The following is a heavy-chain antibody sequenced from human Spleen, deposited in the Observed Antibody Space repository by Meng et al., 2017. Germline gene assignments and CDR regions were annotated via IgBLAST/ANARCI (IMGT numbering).Heavy chain of an antibody. J-gene: IGHJ4*02. Sequence: QWQLPRWGAGLLKPSETRAFTCVVSGGSFSDYYWSWIRQPPGKGLEWIGEINHSGSTNYNPSLESRATISVDTSQNNLSLKLSSVTAADSAVYYCARGPTTMAHDFDYWGQGTLVTVSS. CDR3: ARGPTTMAHDFDY. CDR1: GGSFSDYY. V-gene: IGHV4-34*01. D-gene: IGHD4-11*01. CDR2: INHSGST.